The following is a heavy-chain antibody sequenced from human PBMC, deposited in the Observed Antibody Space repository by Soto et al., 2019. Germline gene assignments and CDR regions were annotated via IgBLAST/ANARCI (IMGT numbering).Heavy chain of an antibody. CDR1: GGSKSSYY. J-gene: IGHJ6*02. CDR3: ARVLGYCSSTSCYNGYYYYYGMDV. V-gene: IGHV4-59*01. Sequence: AETLSVTCTVSGGSKSSYYRSWIRQRPGKGLEWLGYIYYSGSTNYNPSLKSRVTISVDTSKNQFSLKLSSVTAADTAGYYCARVLGYCSSTSCYNGYYYYYGMDVWGQGTTVTVSS. D-gene: IGHD2-2*02. CDR2: IYYSGST.